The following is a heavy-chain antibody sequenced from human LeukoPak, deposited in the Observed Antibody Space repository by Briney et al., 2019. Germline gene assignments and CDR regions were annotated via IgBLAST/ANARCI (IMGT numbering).Heavy chain of an antibody. J-gene: IGHJ4*02. CDR3: ARPRNSYGSTESDY. D-gene: IGHD5-18*01. CDR1: GYRFISSS. V-gene: IGHV5-51*01. Sequence: GESLQISRKGSGYRFISSSSGWVRQVPGKGLEWMGIIYPGDSETRYSPSFQGQVTLSADKSISTAYLQWSSLKASGTAMYYCARPRNSYGSTESDYWGRGALVTDSS. CDR2: IYPGDSET.